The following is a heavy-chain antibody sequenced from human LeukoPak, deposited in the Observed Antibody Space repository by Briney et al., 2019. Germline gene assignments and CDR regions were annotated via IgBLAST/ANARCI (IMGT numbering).Heavy chain of an antibody. CDR1: GYSFTGYY. D-gene: IGHD3-3*01. Sequence: SVNVSCKASGYSFTGYYMHWVRQAPGQGLEWMGRINPNSGGTNYAQKFQGRVTMTRDTSISTAYMKLSRLRSDDTAVYYCARDLTIVGGVSDPRIRGHWGQGTLVTVSS. V-gene: IGHV1-2*06. J-gene: IGHJ4*02. CDR3: ARDLTIVGGVSDPRIRGH. CDR2: INPNSGGT.